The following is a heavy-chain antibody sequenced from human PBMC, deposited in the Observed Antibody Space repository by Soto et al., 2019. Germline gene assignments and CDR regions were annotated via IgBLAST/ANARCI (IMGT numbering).Heavy chain of an antibody. V-gene: IGHV3-48*01. CDR1: GFTFRNYG. Sequence: EVDLVESGGGLVQSGGSLRLSCAASGFTFRNYGMNWVRQAPGKGLEWVSYIGIGSSTKYYADSVKGRFTISRDNAKNSLYLQMNSLRAEDTAVYYCARDQLYYNDISGRTVNAFDVWGQGTMVTVSS. D-gene: IGHD3-22*01. CDR3: ARDQLYYNDISGRTVNAFDV. CDR2: IGIGSSTK. J-gene: IGHJ3*01.